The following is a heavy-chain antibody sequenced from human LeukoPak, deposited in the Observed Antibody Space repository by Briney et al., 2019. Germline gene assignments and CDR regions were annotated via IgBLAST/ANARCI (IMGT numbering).Heavy chain of an antibody. CDR2: IYYSGST. J-gene: IGHJ6*03. CDR1: GGSISSYY. D-gene: IGHD6-13*01. Sequence: SETLSLTCTVSGGSISSYYWSWIRQPPGKGLEWIGYIYYSGSTNYNPSLKSRVTISVDTSKNQFSLKLSSVTAADTAVYYCARIYSSSWYTNYYYYYYMDVWGKGTTVTVSS. CDR3: ARIYSSSWYTNYYYYYYMDV. V-gene: IGHV4-59*01.